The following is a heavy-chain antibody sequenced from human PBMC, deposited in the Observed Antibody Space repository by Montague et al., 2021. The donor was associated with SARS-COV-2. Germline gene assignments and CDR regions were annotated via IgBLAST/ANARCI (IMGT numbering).Heavy chain of an antibody. V-gene: IGHV6-1*01. CDR2: TYYRSKWYN. Sequence: CAISGDSVSSNIAAWNWIRQSPSRGLEWLGRTYYRSKWYNDYAVSVRSRITISPDTSKNQFSLKLTSATAADTATYCCARGQVTAFAILIVFPAAGALDSWGRGTTVTVSS. D-gene: IGHD2-21*01. J-gene: IGHJ3*01. CDR3: ARGQVTAFAILIVFPAAGALDS. CDR1: GDSVSSNIAA.